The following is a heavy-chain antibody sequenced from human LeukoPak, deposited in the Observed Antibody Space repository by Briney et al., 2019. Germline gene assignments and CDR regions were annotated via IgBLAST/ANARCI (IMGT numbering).Heavy chain of an antibody. CDR2: INHSGST. CDR1: GGSISSGSYY. D-gene: IGHD3-10*01. V-gene: IGHV4-39*07. CDR3: ASHPELLWFGELLFFD. Sequence: SQTLSLTCTVSGGSISSGSYYWSWIRQPPGKGLEWIGEINHSGSTNYNPSLKSRVTISVDTSKNQFSLKLSSVTAADTAVYYCASHPELLWFGELLFFDWGQGTLVTVSS. J-gene: IGHJ4*02.